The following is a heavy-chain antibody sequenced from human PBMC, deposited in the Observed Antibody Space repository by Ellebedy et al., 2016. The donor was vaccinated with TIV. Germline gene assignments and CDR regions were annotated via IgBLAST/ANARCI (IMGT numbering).Heavy chain of an antibody. Sequence: PGGSLRLSCTASGFTFSSYDMSWVRQAPGKGLEWVSYISSSGSTIYHADSVEGRFTISRDNARDSLFLQMNSLRADDTAVYYCARDWSGAYYYDSNFDFWGQGTLVTVSS. V-gene: IGHV3-48*03. J-gene: IGHJ4*02. D-gene: IGHD3-22*01. CDR1: GFTFSSYD. CDR3: ARDWSGAYYYDSNFDF. CDR2: ISSSGSTI.